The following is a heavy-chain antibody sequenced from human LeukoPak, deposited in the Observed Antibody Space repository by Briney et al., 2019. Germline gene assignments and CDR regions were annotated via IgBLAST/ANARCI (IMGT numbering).Heavy chain of an antibody. D-gene: IGHD3-3*01. J-gene: IGHJ5*02. CDR2: INHSGST. V-gene: IGHV4-34*01. Sequence: SETLSLACAVYGGSFSGYYWSWIRQPPGKGLEWIGEINHSGSTNYNPSLKSRVTISVDTSKNQFSLKLSSVTAADTAVYYCARGSYDFWSGYYTEWFDPWGRGTLVTVSS. CDR3: ARGSYDFWSGYYTEWFDP. CDR1: GGSFSGYY.